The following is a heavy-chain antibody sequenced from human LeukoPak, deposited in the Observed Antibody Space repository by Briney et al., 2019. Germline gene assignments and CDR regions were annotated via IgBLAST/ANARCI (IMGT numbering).Heavy chain of an antibody. CDR2: VNHSGYT. CDR1: GVSFSTYY. J-gene: IGHJ4*02. V-gene: IGHV4-34*01. CDR3: ARQLYGSDY. Sequence: PSETLSLTCDVSGVSFSTYYWSWIRQSPEKGLEWIGEVNHSGYTNYNPSLKGRVTISVDTSKNQFSLKLSSVTAAVTAVYYCARQLYGSDYWGQGTRVTVSS. D-gene: IGHD4-17*01.